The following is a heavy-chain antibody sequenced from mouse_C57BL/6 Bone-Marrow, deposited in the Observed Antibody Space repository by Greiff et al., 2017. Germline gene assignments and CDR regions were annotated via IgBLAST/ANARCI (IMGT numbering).Heavy chain of an antibody. CDR2: ISSGGSYT. Sequence: EVKLQESGGDLVKPGGSLKLSCAASGFTFSSYGMSWVRQTPDKRLEWVATISSGGSYTYYPASVKGRFTISRDNAKNTLYLQMSSLKSEDTAMYYCARRGDDYDERPYFDYWGQGTTLTVSS. CDR1: GFTFSSYG. J-gene: IGHJ2*01. CDR3: ARRGDDYDERPYFDY. D-gene: IGHD2-4*01. V-gene: IGHV5-6*02.